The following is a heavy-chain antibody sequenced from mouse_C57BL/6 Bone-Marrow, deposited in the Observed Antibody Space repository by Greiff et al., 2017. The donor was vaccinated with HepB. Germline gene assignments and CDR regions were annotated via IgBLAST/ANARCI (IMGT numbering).Heavy chain of an antibody. D-gene: IGHD1-1*01. CDR3: ARYYYGSSYGAY. CDR1: GYTFTSYW. J-gene: IGHJ3*01. V-gene: IGHV1-64*01. Sequence: VQLQQPGAELVKPGASVKLSCKASGYTFTSYWMHWVKQRPGQGLEWIGMIHPNSGSTNYNEKFKSKATLTVYKSSSTAYMQLSSLTSEDSAVYYCARYYYGSSYGAYWGQGTLVTVSA. CDR2: IHPNSGST.